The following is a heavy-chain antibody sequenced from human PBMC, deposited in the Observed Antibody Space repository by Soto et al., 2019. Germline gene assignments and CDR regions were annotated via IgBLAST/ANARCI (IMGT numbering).Heavy chain of an antibody. V-gene: IGHV1-69*08. CDR3: AREEANYKDYYYMDV. D-gene: IGHD3-10*01. CDR1: GGTFSSYT. J-gene: IGHJ6*03. Sequence: QVQLVQSGAEVKKPGSSVKVSCKASGGTFSSYTISWVRQAPGQGLEWMGRIIPILGIANYAQKFQGRVTITSDKSTSTAYMERSSLRSEDTAVYYCAREEANYKDYYYMDVWGKGTTVTVSS. CDR2: IIPILGIA.